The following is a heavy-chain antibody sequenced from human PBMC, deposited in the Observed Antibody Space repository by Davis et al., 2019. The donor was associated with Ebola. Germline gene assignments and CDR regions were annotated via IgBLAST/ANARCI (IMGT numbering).Heavy chain of an antibody. CDR1: GFTFSSYG. D-gene: IGHD3-22*01. CDR3: AKEQTHYYDSSGSDY. V-gene: IGHV3-30*18. J-gene: IGHJ4*02. Sequence: GGSLRLSCAASGFTFSSYGMHWVRQAPGKGLEWVAVISYEGSNKYYADSVKGRFTISRDNSKNTLYLQMNSLRAEDTAAYYCAKEQTHYYDSSGSDYWGQGTLVTVSS. CDR2: ISYEGSNK.